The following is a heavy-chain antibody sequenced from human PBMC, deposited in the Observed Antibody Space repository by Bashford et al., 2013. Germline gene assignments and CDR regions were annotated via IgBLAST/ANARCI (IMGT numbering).Heavy chain of an antibody. Sequence: VASVKVSCKASGYTFTGYNVHWVRQAPGEGLEWMGWIDPNSGATKYEQKFQGRVTVTTDTSISTAYLELSRLSSDDTAVYYCARDPTVAGTPYYFDSWGQGTLVTVSS. CDR3: ARDPTVAGTPYYFDS. CDR2: IDPNSGAT. CDR1: GYTFTGYN. D-gene: IGHD6-19*01. V-gene: IGHV1-2*02. J-gene: IGHJ4*02.